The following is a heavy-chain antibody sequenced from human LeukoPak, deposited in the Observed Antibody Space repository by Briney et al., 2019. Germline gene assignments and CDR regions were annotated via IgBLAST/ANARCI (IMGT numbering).Heavy chain of an antibody. Sequence: GGSLRLSCAASGFTFDDYAMHWVRQAPGKGLEWVSLISGDGGSTYYADSVKGRFTISRDNSKNSLYLQMNSLRTEDTALYYCAKDTWAILAAAGSGYWGQGTLVTVSS. CDR3: AKDTWAILAAAGSGY. V-gene: IGHV3-43*02. CDR1: GFTFDDYA. CDR2: ISGDGGST. J-gene: IGHJ4*02. D-gene: IGHD6-13*01.